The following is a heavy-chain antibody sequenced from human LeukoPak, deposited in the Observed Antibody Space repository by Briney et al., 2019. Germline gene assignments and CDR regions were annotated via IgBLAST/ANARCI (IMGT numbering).Heavy chain of an antibody. D-gene: IGHD6-19*01. V-gene: IGHV3-23*01. Sequence: GGSLRLSCAASGFTISSYGMNWVRQAPGKGLEWVSGISGRAGAGNTYYADSVKGRFTISRDNSKNTLYLQMNNLRAEDTALYYCARRIAVAGGGIAFDLWGQGTMVTVSS. CDR2: ISGRAGAGNT. CDR1: GFTISSYG. J-gene: IGHJ3*01. CDR3: ARRIAVAGGGIAFDL.